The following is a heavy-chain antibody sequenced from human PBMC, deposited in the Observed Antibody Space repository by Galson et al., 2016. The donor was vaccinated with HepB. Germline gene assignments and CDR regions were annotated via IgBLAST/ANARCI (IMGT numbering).Heavy chain of an antibody. J-gene: IGHJ3*02. CDR2: ITRSGDAT. CDR3: ARTLPRAGAFDI. CDR1: GFSFSNSG. V-gene: IGHV3-23*01. Sequence: SLRLSCAASGFSFSNSGMSWVRQAPGRGLEWVSGITRSGDATHYADFVKGRFTISRDNAKNSLYLQMNSLRAEDTAGYYCARTLPRAGAFDIWGQGTMVTVSS.